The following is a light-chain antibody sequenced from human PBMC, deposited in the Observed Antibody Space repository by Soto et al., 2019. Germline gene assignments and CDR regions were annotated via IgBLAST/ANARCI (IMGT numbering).Light chain of an antibody. V-gene: IGLV1-44*01. Sequence: QLVLTHPPSASATPGQRVTISCSGSSSNIGSNTVNWYQQLPGTAPKLLIYSNNQRPSGVPDRFSGSKSGTSASLAIGGLHSEDEADYYCAAWDDSLNCPVFGGGTKLTVL. CDR2: SNN. CDR1: SSNIGSNT. J-gene: IGLJ3*02. CDR3: AAWDDSLNCPV.